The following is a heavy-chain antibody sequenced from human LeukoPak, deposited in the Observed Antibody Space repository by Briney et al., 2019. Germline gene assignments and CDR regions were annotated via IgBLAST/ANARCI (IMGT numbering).Heavy chain of an antibody. J-gene: IGHJ3*02. V-gene: IGHV3-48*04. CDR2: ISSSSSTI. CDR1: GFTFSSYS. Sequence: GGSLRLSCAASGFTFSSYSMNWVRQAPGKGLEWVSYISSSSSTIYYADSVKGRFTISRDNAKNSLYLQMNSLRAEDTAVYYCARLARELLEDAFDIWGQGTMVTVSS. D-gene: IGHD1-26*01. CDR3: ARLARELLEDAFDI.